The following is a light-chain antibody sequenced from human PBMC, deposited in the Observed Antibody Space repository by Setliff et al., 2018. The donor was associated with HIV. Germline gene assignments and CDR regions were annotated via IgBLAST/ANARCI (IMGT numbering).Light chain of an antibody. J-gene: IGLJ1*01. CDR1: SSDVGAFDH. CDR2: EVT. Sequence: QSVLTQPASVSGSPGQSITISCTGSSSDVGAFDHVSWYQQNPGNTPKLLIYEVTIRPSGISNRFSGFKSGNTASLTISGLQAEDEANYYCNSYTNTNTQVFGTGTKVTV. V-gene: IGLV2-14*01. CDR3: NSYTNTNTQV.